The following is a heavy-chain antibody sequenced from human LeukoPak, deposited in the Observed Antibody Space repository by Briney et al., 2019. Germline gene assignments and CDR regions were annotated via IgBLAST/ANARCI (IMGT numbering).Heavy chain of an antibody. Sequence: GGSLRLSCAASGFTFSSYAMSWVRQVPGKGLEWVSVISGSGDNTYYADSVKGRFTISRDNSKNTLYLQMHNLRAEDTAVYYCASSSGTDYVYYFAYWGQGTLVTVSS. D-gene: IGHD1-26*01. V-gene: IGHV3-23*01. CDR1: GFTFSSYA. J-gene: IGHJ4*02. CDR3: ASSSGTDYVYYFAY. CDR2: ISGSGDNT.